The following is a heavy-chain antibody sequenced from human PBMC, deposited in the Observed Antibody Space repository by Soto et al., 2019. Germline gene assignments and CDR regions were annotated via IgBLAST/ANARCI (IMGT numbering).Heavy chain of an antibody. J-gene: IGHJ4*02. CDR3: ARVIAAAGTFVDY. Sequence: PGESLKISCNGSGYSFTSYWIGWVRQMPGKGLEWMGIIYPGDSDTRYSPSFQGQVTISADKSISTAYLQWSSLKASDTAMYYCARVIAAAGTFVDYWGQGTLVTVSS. CDR1: GYSFTSYW. V-gene: IGHV5-51*01. CDR2: IYPGDSDT. D-gene: IGHD6-13*01.